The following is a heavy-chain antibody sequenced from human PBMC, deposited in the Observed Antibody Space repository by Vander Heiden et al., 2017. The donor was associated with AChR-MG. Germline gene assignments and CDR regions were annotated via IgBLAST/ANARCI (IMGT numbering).Heavy chain of an antibody. Sequence: EVQLVESGGGLVKPGGSLRLSCAASGFTFSSYSMNWVRQAPGKGLEWVSSISSSSSYIYYADSVKGRFTISRDNAKNSLYLQMNSLRAEDTAVYYCARDLLHGDYGMDVWGQGTTVTVSS. CDR2: ISSSSSYI. CDR1: GFTFSSYS. V-gene: IGHV3-21*01. J-gene: IGHJ6*02. D-gene: IGHD4-17*01. CDR3: ARDLLHGDYGMDV.